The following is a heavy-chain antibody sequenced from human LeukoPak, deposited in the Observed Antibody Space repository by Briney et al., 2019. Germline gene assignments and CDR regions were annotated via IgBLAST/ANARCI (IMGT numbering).Heavy chain of an antibody. CDR1: GGTFSSYA. Sequence: SCKASGGTFSSYAMHWVRQAPGKGLEWVAVISYDGSNKYYADSVKGRFTISRDNSKNTLYLQMNSLRAEDTAVYYCARPPAPYCSSTSCYWDYWGQGTLVTVSS. V-gene: IGHV3-30-3*01. D-gene: IGHD2-2*01. CDR2: ISYDGSNK. J-gene: IGHJ4*02. CDR3: ARPPAPYCSSTSCYWDY.